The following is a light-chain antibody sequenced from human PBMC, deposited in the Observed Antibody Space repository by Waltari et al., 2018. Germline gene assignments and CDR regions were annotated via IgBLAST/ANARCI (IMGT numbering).Light chain of an antibody. J-gene: IGKJ1*01. V-gene: IGKV1-16*02. CDR3: QQYNSYPRT. Sequence: DIRLTLSPSSLSASVGDRVTLTGRASQGISNYLAWFQQKTGNGPKALIYAASSLQSGGPSKFSGSGSRTDFTLTISILQPVDFATYYCQQYNSYPRTFGQGTKVEIK. CDR1: QGISNY. CDR2: AAS.